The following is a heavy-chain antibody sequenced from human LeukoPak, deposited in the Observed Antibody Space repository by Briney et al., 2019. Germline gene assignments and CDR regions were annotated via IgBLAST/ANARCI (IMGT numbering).Heavy chain of an antibody. Sequence: PGGSLRLSCAASGFTFSSYWMHWVRQAPGKGLVWVSRINSDGSSTTYADSVKGRFTISRDNAKNTLFLRMNSLRAEDTAVYYCAREADCSGGTCYRGAFDIWGQGTMVTVSS. J-gene: IGHJ3*02. CDR1: GFTFSSYW. CDR2: INSDGSST. D-gene: IGHD2-15*01. CDR3: AREADCSGGTCYRGAFDI. V-gene: IGHV3-74*03.